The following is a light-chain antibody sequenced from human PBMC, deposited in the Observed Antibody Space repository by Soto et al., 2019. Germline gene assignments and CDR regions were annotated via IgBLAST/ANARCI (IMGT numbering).Light chain of an antibody. CDR2: ATS. V-gene: IGKV1-39*01. Sequence: DIHITHSPSSLSSSLGERVTLTCRASQTISNYLNWYQQIPGKAPKLLIYATSGLQSGVPSRFSGGGSGTDFTLTISSLQPEDFGTYYCQQSYSTPTTFGQGTKVDIK. CDR3: QQSYSTPTT. CDR1: QTISNY. J-gene: IGKJ1*01.